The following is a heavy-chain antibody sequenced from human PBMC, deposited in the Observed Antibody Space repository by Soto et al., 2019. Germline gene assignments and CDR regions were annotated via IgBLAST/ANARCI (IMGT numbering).Heavy chain of an antibody. CDR1: GVTLSSYA. V-gene: IGHV3-23*01. CDR3: AKEPGLFGIAAAGARFDY. CDR2: ISGSGGST. J-gene: IGHJ4*02. D-gene: IGHD6-13*01. Sequence: LRLSCAASGVTLSSYAVSWVRRAPGKGLEWVSAISGSGGSTYYADSVKGRFTISRDNSKNTLYLQMNSLRAEDTAVYYCAKEPGLFGIAAAGARFDYWGQRTLVTVSS.